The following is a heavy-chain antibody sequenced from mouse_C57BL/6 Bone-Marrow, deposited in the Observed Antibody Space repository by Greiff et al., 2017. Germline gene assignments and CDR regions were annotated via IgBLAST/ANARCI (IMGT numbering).Heavy chain of an antibody. CDR3: ARYNYSNYEDAMDY. CDR1: GYTFTDYN. J-gene: IGHJ4*01. V-gene: IGHV1-22*01. CDR2: INPNNGGT. Sequence: VQLQQSGPELVKPGASVKMSCKASGYTFTDYNMHWVKQSHGKSLEWIGYINPNNGGTSYNQKFKGKATLTVNKSSSTAYMELRSLTSEDSAVYYCARYNYSNYEDAMDYWGQGTSVTVSS. D-gene: IGHD2-5*01.